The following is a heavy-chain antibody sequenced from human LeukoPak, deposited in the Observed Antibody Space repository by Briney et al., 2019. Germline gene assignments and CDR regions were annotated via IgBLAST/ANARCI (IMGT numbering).Heavy chain of an antibody. J-gene: IGHJ4*02. CDR2: ISAYNGNT. CDR1: GYTFTSYG. Sequence: GASVKVSCKASGYTFTSYGISWVRQAPGQGLEWMGWISAYNGNTNYAQKLQGRVTMTTDTSTSTAYMELRSLRSDDTAVYYCARDGRSDYYDSSGYYYGGGFDYWGQGTRVTVSS. D-gene: IGHD3-22*01. V-gene: IGHV1-18*01. CDR3: ARDGRSDYYDSSGYYYGGGFDY.